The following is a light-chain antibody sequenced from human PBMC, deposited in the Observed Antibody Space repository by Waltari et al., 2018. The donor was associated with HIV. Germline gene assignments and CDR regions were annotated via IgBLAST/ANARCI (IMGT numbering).Light chain of an antibody. CDR1: QSVSNTY. J-gene: IGKJ3*01. V-gene: IGKV3-20*01. CDR3: QQYGNAPPFT. CDR2: GAS. Sequence: PGERATLSCRASQSVSNTYLAWYQQKPGQAPRLLIYGASSRATGIPDRFSGSGSGTDFTLTISRLEPEDFAVYFCQQYGNAPPFTFGPGTKVDIK.